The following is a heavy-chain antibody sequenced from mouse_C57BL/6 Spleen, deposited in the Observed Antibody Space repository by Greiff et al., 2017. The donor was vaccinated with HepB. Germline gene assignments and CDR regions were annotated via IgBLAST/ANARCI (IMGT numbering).Heavy chain of an antibody. CDR2: IYPSDSET. CDR1: GYTFTSYW. Sequence: QVQLQQPGAELVRPGSSVKLSCKASGYTFTSYWMDWVKQRPGQGLEWIGNIYPSDSETHYNQKFKDKATLTVDKSSSTAYMQLSSLTSEDSAVYYCASSLYDYDLMGYGGQGTTLTVSS. J-gene: IGHJ2*01. D-gene: IGHD2-4*01. V-gene: IGHV1-61*01. CDR3: ASSLYDYDLMGY.